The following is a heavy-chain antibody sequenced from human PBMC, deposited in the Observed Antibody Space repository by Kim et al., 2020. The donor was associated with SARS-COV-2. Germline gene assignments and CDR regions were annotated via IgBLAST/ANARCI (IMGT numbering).Heavy chain of an antibody. CDR2: IYSGGST. Sequence: GGSLRLSCAASGFTVSSNYMSWVRQAPGKGLEWISVIYSGGSTYYADSVKGRFTISRDNSKNTLYLQMNSLRAEDTAVYYCARVSVRFYYDSSGYSTDSFFDYWGQGTLVTVSS. J-gene: IGHJ4*02. V-gene: IGHV3-53*01. CDR1: GFTVSSNY. CDR3: ARVSVRFYYDSSGYSTDSFFDY. D-gene: IGHD3-22*01.